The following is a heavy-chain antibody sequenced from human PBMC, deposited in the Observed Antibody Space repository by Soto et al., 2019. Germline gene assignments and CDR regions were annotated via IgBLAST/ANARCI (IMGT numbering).Heavy chain of an antibody. CDR2: INHSGST. V-gene: IGHV4-34*01. CDR1: GGSFIGYY. Sequence: SETLSLTFSVYGGSFIGYYWSWIRQPPGKGLEWIGEINHSGSTNYNPSLKSRVTISVDTSKNQFSLKLSSVTAADTAVYYCARVRLELYSEYYYYGMDVWGQGTTVTVSS. J-gene: IGHJ6*02. D-gene: IGHD3-10*01. CDR3: ARVRLELYSEYYYYGMDV.